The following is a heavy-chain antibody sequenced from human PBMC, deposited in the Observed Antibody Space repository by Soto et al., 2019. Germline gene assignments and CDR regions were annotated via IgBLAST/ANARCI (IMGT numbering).Heavy chain of an antibody. V-gene: IGHV1-69*06. D-gene: IGHD6-13*01. CDR2: IVPIYRTA. Sequence: QVQLVQSGAEVKKPGSSVKVSCKASGGTFSSYRINWVRQAPGQGLEWVGGIVPIYRTADYAQKFQGRVNITADKSARTAYMELRSLKSQDTAVYYCARDSGAKLSSSWGQGTLVTVSS. CDR1: GGTFSSYR. CDR3: ARDSGAKLSSS. J-gene: IGHJ4*02.